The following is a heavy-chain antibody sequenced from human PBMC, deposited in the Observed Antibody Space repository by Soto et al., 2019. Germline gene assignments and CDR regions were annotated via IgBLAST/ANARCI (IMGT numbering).Heavy chain of an antibody. D-gene: IGHD3-10*01. J-gene: IGHJ5*02. CDR3: AGRSSLASVQVYFGEISNYNWFDP. CDR1: NGNISSAIYY. CDR2: IYHSGST. V-gene: IGHV4-39*01. Sequence: PSETLSLTSTVSNGNISSAIYYWGWIRQPPGKGLEWIGSIYHSGSTYYNPSLQGRVTISVDTSKNQFSLKLSSVTAADTAVYFCAGRSSLASVQVYFGEISNYNWFDPWGQGTLVTVSS.